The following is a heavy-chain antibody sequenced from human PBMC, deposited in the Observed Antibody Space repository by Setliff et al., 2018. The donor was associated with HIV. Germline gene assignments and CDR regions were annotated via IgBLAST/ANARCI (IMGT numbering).Heavy chain of an antibody. CDR3: ARSRIAAAGAYYYYMDV. V-gene: IGHV1-46*01. Sequence: ASVKVSCKASGYTFTSYYLHWVRQAPGQGLEWMGMINPSGGSASYAQKFQGRVTMSRDTSTSTVYMELSSLRAEDTAVYYCARSRIAAAGAYYYYMDVWGKGTTVTVSS. J-gene: IGHJ6*03. CDR2: INPSGGSA. CDR1: GYTFTSYY. D-gene: IGHD6-13*01.